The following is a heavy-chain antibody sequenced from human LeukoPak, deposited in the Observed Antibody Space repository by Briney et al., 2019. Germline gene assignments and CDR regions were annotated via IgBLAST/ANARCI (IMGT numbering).Heavy chain of an antibody. J-gene: IGHJ4*02. V-gene: IGHV4-39*01. CDR2: IYYSGST. D-gene: IGHD5-18*01. CDR3: ARLYSYGTIDY. Sequence: NSSETLSLTCTVSGGSISSSSYYWGWIRQPPGKGLEWIGSIYYSGSTYYNPSLKSRVTISVDTSKNQFSLKLSPVAAADTAVYYCARLYSYGTIDYWGQGTLVTVSS. CDR1: GGSISSSSYY.